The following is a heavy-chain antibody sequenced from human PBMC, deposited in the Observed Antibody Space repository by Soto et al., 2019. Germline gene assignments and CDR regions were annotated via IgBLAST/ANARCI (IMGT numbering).Heavy chain of an antibody. J-gene: IGHJ5*02. D-gene: IGHD5-12*01. CDR2: TYYSGST. Sequence: SETLSLTCTVSGGSISSYYWSWIRQPPGKGLEWIGYTYYSGSTNYNPSPKSRVTISVDTSKNQFSLKLSSVTAADTAVYYCERSGPRGGLDPWGQGTLVTVYS. CDR1: GGSISSYY. CDR3: ERSGPRGGLDP. V-gene: IGHV4-59*01.